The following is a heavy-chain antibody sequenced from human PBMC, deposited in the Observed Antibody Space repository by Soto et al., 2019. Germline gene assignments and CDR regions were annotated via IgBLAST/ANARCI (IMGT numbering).Heavy chain of an antibody. CDR1: GGSISSGAYY. J-gene: IGHJ4*02. CDR2: IYYSGST. Sequence: QVQLQESGPGLVKPSQTLSLTCTVSGGSISSGAYYWSWIRQHPGKGLEWIGYIYYSGSTYYNPSLKSRVTISVDTSKNQFSLKLSSVTAADTAVYYCARDDIVATGIDYWGQGTLVTVSS. CDR3: ARDDIVATGIDY. D-gene: IGHD5-12*01. V-gene: IGHV4-31*03.